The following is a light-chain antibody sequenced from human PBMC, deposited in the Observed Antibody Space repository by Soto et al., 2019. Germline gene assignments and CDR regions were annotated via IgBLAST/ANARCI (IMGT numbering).Light chain of an antibody. CDR2: VNN. J-gene: IGLJ7*01. Sequence: QSVLTQPPAVSGAPGQRVTISCTGSHSNIGAGYDVHWYQQLPGTAPRLLIYVNNNRPSGVPDRFSGSKSDTSASLAITGLQADDEADYFCQSYDGSLSGSVFGGGTQLTVL. CDR1: HSNIGAGYD. CDR3: QSYDGSLSGSV. V-gene: IGLV1-40*01.